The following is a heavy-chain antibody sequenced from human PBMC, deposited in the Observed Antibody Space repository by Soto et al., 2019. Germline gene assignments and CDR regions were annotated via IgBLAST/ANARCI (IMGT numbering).Heavy chain of an antibody. Sequence: QVQLQESGPGLVKPSETLSLTCTVSGGSITSYDWNWIRQSPGQGREWIDYIFNSADTDYNPSLKSGVTMQVAMSKTQIALKQSSVTAADTAIYFCAGEGLGSSGSLDVWGQGTLVIVSS. CDR1: GGSITSYD. CDR3: AGEGLGSSGSLDV. J-gene: IGHJ3*01. V-gene: IGHV4-59*12. D-gene: IGHD6-13*01. CDR2: IFNSADT.